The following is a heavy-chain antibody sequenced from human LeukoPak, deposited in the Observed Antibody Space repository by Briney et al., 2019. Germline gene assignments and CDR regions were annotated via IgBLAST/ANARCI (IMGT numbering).Heavy chain of an antibody. V-gene: IGHV4-31*03. CDR3: ARVVVVPANWFDP. CDR2: IYYSGSA. CDR1: GGSISSGGYY. Sequence: SQTLSLTCTVSGGSISSGGYYWSWIRQHPGKGLEWIGYIYYSGSAYYNPSLKSRVTISVDTSKNQFSLKLSSVTAADTAVYYCARVVVVPANWFDPWGQGTLVTVSS. D-gene: IGHD2-2*01. J-gene: IGHJ5*02.